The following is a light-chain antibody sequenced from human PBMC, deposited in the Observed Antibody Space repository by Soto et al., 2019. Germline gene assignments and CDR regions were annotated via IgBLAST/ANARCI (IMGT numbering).Light chain of an antibody. CDR1: QSVSSN. Sequence: EIVMTQSPATLSVSPGERATLSCRASQSVSSNLAWYQRKPGQAPRRLIDGASTRATGIPARFSGSGSGTEFTLSISNLQSEDFAVYYCHQYASWTFGQGTKVYI. CDR2: GAS. V-gene: IGKV3-15*01. J-gene: IGKJ1*01. CDR3: HQYASWT.